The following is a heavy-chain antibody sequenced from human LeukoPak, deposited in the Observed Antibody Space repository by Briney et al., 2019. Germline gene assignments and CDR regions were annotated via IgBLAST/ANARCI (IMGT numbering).Heavy chain of an antibody. CDR2: IYTSGST. CDR3: ARLSSAYYFDF. D-gene: IGHD2-15*01. Sequence: PSETLSLTCTVSGGSISSGSYYWSWIRQPAGKGLEWIGRIYTSGSTNYNPSLKSRVTISVDTSKNQFSLKLSSVTAADTAVYYCARLSSAYYFDFWGQGTLVTVSS. CDR1: GGSISSGSYY. V-gene: IGHV4-61*02. J-gene: IGHJ4*02.